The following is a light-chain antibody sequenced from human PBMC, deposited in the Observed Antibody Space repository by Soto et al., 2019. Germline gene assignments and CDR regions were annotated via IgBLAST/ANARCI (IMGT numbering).Light chain of an antibody. CDR3: QQYDNLPRT. J-gene: IGKJ1*01. V-gene: IGKV1-33*01. CDR2: DAS. CDR1: QDISNY. Sequence: DLQMTQSPSSLSASVGDRVTITCQASQDISNYLNWYQQKPGKAPKLLIYDASKLATGVPSRFSGSGSGTDFTFTISSLQPEDIATYYCQQYDNLPRTFGQGTKVEIK.